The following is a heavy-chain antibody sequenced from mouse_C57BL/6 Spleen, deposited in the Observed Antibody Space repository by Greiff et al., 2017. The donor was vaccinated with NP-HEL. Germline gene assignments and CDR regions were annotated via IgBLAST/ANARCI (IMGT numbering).Heavy chain of an antibody. J-gene: IGHJ1*03. CDR2: INPSNGGT. D-gene: IGHD4-1*01. V-gene: IGHV1-53*01. Sequence: QVQLQRPGTELVKPGASVKLSCKASGYTFTSYWMHWVKQRPGQGLEWIGNINPSNGGTNYNEKFKSNATLTVDKSSSTAYMQLSSLTSEDSAVYYCAKLGLYWYFDVWGTGTTVTVSS. CDR1: GYTFTSYW. CDR3: AKLGLYWYFDV.